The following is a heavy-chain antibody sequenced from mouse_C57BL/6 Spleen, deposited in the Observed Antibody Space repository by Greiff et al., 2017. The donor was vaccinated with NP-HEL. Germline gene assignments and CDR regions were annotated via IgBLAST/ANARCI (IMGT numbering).Heavy chain of an antibody. V-gene: IGHV1-72*01. CDR2: IDPNSGGT. Sequence: QVQLQQPGAELVKPGASVKLSCKASGYTFTSYWMHWVKQRPGRGLEWIGRIDPNSGGTKYNEKFKSKATLTVDQPTSTAYMQLSSLTSEDSAVYYCASRGEIYYGYDHYAMGDWGQGTSVTVSS. D-gene: IGHD2-2*01. CDR1: GYTFTSYW. J-gene: IGHJ4*01. CDR3: ASRGEIYYGYDHYAMGD.